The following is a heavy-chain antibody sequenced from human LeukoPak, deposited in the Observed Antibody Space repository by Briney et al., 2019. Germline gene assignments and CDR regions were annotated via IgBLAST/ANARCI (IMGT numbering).Heavy chain of an antibody. D-gene: IGHD1-20*01. CDR2: ISAYNGNT. CDR3: ARAIQYNWGRSDNWFDP. Sequence: GASVKVSCKASGYTFTSYGISWVRQAPGQGLEWMGWISAYNGNTNYAQKLQGRVTMTTDTSTSTAYMELRSLRSDDTAVYYCARAIQYNWGRSDNWFDPWGQGTLVTVSS. CDR1: GYTFTSYG. J-gene: IGHJ5*02. V-gene: IGHV1-18*01.